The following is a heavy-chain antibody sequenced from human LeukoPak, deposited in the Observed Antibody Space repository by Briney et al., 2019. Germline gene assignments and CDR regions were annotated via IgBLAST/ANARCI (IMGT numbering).Heavy chain of an antibody. CDR3: ASLPTGPYNWFDP. V-gene: IGHV3-48*03. CDR1: GFTFSSYE. CDR2: ISSSGSTI. J-gene: IGHJ5*02. Sequence: GGSLRLSCAASGFTFSSYEMNWVRQAPGKGLEWVSYISSSGSTIYYADSVKGRFTISRDNAKNSLYLQMNSLRAGDTAVYYCASLPTGPYNWFDPWGQGTLVTVSS. D-gene: IGHD4-11*01.